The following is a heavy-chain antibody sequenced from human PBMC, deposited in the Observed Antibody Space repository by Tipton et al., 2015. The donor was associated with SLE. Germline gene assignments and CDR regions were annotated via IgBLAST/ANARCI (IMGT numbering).Heavy chain of an antibody. Sequence: TLSLTCTISGGSISTYHWSWLRQSPGKGLEWIGYIHHSGSINYNPSLRSQVTMSMDTSQNQFSLKLSSVTAADTAVYYCARHFYNIGWIHFDNWGPGTLVTVSS. CDR1: GGSISTYH. V-gene: IGHV4-59*08. J-gene: IGHJ4*02. CDR2: IHHSGSI. CDR3: ARHFYNIGWIHFDN. D-gene: IGHD6-19*01.